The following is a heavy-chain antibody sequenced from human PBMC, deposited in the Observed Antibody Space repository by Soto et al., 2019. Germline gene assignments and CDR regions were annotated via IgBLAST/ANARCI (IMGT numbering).Heavy chain of an antibody. CDR3: ARDLWGYCGADCYPLDV. J-gene: IGHJ6*02. Sequence: SETLSLTCTVSGGSISSYDWSWIRQHPGKGLEWIGYMYNTGSTIYNPSLKSRVTISVDTSKNQFSLKLNSVTAADTAVYYCARDLWGYCGADCYPLDVWGQGTTVTVSS. D-gene: IGHD2-21*02. CDR2: MYNTGST. V-gene: IGHV4-59*01. CDR1: GGSISSYD.